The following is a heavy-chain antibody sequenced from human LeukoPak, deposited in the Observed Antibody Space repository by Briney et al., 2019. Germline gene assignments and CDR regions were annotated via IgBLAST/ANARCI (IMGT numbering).Heavy chain of an antibody. V-gene: IGHV3-30*02. CDR2: THFDRIRE. CDR1: GFRLEDYG. Sequence: GGSLRLSCAASGFRLEDYGMHWVRQAPGKGPEWVAFTHFDRIREYYAASVKGRFTIFRDNSKNTLFLQMNSLRPDDTAVYYCAKDHCMSCSGDDYFDYWGQGTLVTVSS. CDR3: AKDHCMSCSGDDYFDY. J-gene: IGHJ4*02. D-gene: IGHD2-15*01.